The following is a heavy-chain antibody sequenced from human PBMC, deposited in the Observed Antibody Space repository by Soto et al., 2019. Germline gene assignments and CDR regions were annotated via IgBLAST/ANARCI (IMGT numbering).Heavy chain of an antibody. CDR2: IIPIFGTA. Sequence: QVQLVQSGAEVKKPGSSVKVSCKASGGTFSSYAISWVRQAPGQGLEWMGGIIPIFGTANYAQKFQGRVTITADESTSTAYLELSSLRSEDTAVYYCARGPLWFGELLLQTPYYFDYWGQGTLVTVSS. D-gene: IGHD3-10*01. J-gene: IGHJ4*02. V-gene: IGHV1-69*01. CDR1: GGTFSSYA. CDR3: ARGPLWFGELLLQTPYYFDY.